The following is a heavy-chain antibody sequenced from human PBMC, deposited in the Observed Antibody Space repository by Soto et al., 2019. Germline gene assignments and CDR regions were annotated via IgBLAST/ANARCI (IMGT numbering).Heavy chain of an antibody. J-gene: IGHJ4*02. CDR3: ARVATGSYHFDQ. CDR2: INPDGSTT. D-gene: IGHD3-10*01. V-gene: IGHV3-74*01. CDR1: GFTFSSDW. Sequence: GGSLRLSCEVSGFTFSSDWMHWVRQAPGKGLVWVSRINPDGSTTSYADSVRGRFTISRDNADNTLYLEMNSLRAEDTAVYYCARVATGSYHFDQWGQGTLVTVSS.